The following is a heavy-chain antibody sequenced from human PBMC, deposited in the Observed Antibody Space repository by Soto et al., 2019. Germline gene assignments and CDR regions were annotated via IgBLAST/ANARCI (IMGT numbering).Heavy chain of an antibody. CDR2: IYYTGST. D-gene: IGHD6-13*01. Sequence: QVQLQESGPGLVKPSETLSLTCTVSGGSISGFYWSWVRQPPGKGLEWIGYIYYTGSTNYNPSLRSRVTISQDTSKNQFSLKLGSVTAADTAVYYCARGQLVQGYWGQGTLITVSS. CDR1: GGSISGFY. V-gene: IGHV4-59*03. CDR3: ARGQLVQGY. J-gene: IGHJ4*02.